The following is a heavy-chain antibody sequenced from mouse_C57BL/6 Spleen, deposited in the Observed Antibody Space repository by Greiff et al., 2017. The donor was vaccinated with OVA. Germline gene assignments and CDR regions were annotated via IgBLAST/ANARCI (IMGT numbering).Heavy chain of an antibody. Sequence: EVKLVESGGGLVKPGGSLKLSCAASGFTFSDYGMHWVRQAPEKGLEWVAYISSGSSTIYYADTVKGRFTISRDNAKNTLFLQMTSLRSEDTAMYYWARGVLRYAMDYWGKGTSVTVSS. CDR3: ARGVLRYAMDY. CDR1: GFTFSDYG. V-gene: IGHV5-17*01. J-gene: IGHJ4*01. D-gene: IGHD1-1*01. CDR2: ISSGSSTI.